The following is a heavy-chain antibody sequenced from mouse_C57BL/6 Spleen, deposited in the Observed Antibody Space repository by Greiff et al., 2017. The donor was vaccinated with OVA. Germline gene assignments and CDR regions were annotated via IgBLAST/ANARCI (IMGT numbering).Heavy chain of an antibody. CDR3: TVGYDRYAMDY. V-gene: IGHV6-3*01. CDR1: GFTFSNYW. D-gene: IGHD2-3*01. Sequence: EVKVEESGGGLVQPGGSMKLSCVASGFTFSNYWMNWVRQSPEKGLEWVAQIRLKSDNYATHYAESVKGRFTISRDDSKSSVYLQMNNLRAEDTGIYYCTVGYDRYAMDYWGQGTSVTVSS. CDR2: IRLKSDNYAT. J-gene: IGHJ4*01.